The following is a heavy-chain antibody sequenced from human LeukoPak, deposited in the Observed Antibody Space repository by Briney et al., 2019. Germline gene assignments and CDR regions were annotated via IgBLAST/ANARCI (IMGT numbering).Heavy chain of an antibody. CDR1: GGSISSTSYY. V-gene: IGHV4-39*01. CDR3: AKAGVRYFDSSGLYAFDF. J-gene: IGHJ3*01. Sequence: SETLSLTCAVSGGSISSTSYYWAWIRQPPGKGMEWIGTIYYSGSTYHNPSLKSRVTMSVDTSRNQFSLKLSSVDASDTAVYYCAKAGVRYFDSSGLYAFDFWGQGTTVTVSS. CDR2: IYYSGST. D-gene: IGHD3-22*01.